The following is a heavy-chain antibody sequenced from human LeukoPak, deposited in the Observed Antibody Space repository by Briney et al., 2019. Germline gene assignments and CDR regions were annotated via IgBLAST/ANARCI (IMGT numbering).Heavy chain of an antibody. CDR3: ARRGTIAVPVFWFDP. J-gene: IGHJ5*02. V-gene: IGHV3-30*04. Sequence: PGRSLRLSCAASGFTFSSYAMHWVRQAPGKGLEWVAVISYDGSNKYYADSVKGRFTISRDNAKNSVYLQINRLRAEDSAVYYCARRGTIAVPVFWFDPWGQGTLVIVSS. D-gene: IGHD6-19*01. CDR1: GFTFSSYA. CDR2: ISYDGSNK.